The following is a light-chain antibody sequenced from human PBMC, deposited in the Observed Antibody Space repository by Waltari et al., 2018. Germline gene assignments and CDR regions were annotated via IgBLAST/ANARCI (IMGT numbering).Light chain of an antibody. V-gene: IGKV3-20*01. CDR1: QSIGKY. J-gene: IGKJ1*01. Sequence: EIVLTQSPGTLSLSPGERVTLSCRASQSIGKYLVWYQQKPGQAPRLLMYAASSRATGIPDRFSGSGSGTDFSLTISRLEPEDFAVYYCQKYDRLPATFGQGTKVEIK. CDR2: AAS. CDR3: QKYDRLPAT.